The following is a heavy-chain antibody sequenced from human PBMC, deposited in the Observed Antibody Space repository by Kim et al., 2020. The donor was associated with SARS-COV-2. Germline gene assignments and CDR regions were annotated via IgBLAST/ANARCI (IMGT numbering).Heavy chain of an antibody. CDR2: INHSGST. J-gene: IGHJ4*02. D-gene: IGHD1-7*01. V-gene: IGHV4-34*01. CDR1: GGSFSGYY. CDR3: ARTYSDRRYNWNSKVFDY. Sequence: SETLSLTCAVYGGSFSGYYWSWIRQPPGKGLEWIGEINHSGSTNYNPSLKSRVTISVDTSKNQFSLKLSSVTAADTAVYYCARTYSDRRYNWNSKVFDYWGQGTLVTVSS.